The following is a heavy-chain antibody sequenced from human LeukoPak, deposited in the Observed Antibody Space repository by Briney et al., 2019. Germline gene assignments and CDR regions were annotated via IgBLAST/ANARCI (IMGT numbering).Heavy chain of an antibody. CDR1: GGSFSGYY. D-gene: IGHD1-14*01. CDR3: ARGRQDNAGCASDI. CDR2: INHSGST. J-gene: IGHJ3*02. Sequence: SETLSLTCAVYGGSFSGYYWSWIRQPPGKGLEWIGEINHSGSTNYNPSLKSRVTISVDTSKNQFSLKLSSVTAADTAVYYRARGRQDNAGCASDIWGQGTMVTVSS. V-gene: IGHV4-34*01.